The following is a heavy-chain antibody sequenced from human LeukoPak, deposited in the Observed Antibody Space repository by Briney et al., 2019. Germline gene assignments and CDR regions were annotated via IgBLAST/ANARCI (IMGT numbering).Heavy chain of an antibody. CDR1: GFTFANYG. D-gene: IGHD2-15*01. Sequence: GGSLRLSCAASGFTFANYGTSWVRQAPGKGLEWVSGISGSGGSTYYADSVKGRFTISRDNSENTLYLQMNSLRDEDTAVYYCAKTAVVVTTTPWFDSWGQGTLVTVSS. CDR3: AKTAVVVTTTPWFDS. CDR2: ISGSGGST. V-gene: IGHV3-23*01. J-gene: IGHJ5*01.